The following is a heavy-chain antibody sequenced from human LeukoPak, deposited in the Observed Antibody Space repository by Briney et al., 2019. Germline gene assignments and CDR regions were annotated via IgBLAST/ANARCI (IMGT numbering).Heavy chain of an antibody. D-gene: IGHD3-10*01. J-gene: IGHJ5*02. V-gene: IGHV4-59*01. Sequence: SETLSLTCTVSGGSISSYYWSWIRQPPGKGLEWIGYIYYSGSTNYNPSLKSRVTISVDTSKNQFSLKLSSVTAADTAVYYCARTHYYGSGSDCWFDPWGQGTLVTVSS. CDR1: GGSISSYY. CDR2: IYYSGST. CDR3: ARTHYYGSGSDCWFDP.